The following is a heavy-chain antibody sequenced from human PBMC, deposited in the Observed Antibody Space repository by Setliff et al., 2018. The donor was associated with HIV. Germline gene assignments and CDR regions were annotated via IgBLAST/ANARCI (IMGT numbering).Heavy chain of an antibody. CDR3: AKDHYGMDV. CDR1: GFTFSNYE. J-gene: IGHJ6*02. CDR2: ISSSSSYT. V-gene: IGHV3-11*05. Sequence: GGSLRLSCAASGFTFSNYEMSWVRQAPGKGPEWVSYISSSSSYTNYADSVKGRFTISRDNAKNSLYLQMNSLRAEDTAVYYCAKDHYGMDVWGQGTTVTVSS.